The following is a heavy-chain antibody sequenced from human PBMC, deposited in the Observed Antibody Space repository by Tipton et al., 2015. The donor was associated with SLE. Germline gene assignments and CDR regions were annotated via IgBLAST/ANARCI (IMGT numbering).Heavy chain of an antibody. V-gene: IGHV4-59*12. CDR3: ARGRDSSGLPRG. Sequence: TLSLTCTVSGGSISSYYWSWIRQPPGKGLEWIGYIYYSGSTNYNPSLKSRVTISVDTSKNQFSLKLSSVTAADTAAYYCARGRDSSGLPRGWGQGTLVTVSS. CDR2: IYYSGST. D-gene: IGHD6-19*01. J-gene: IGHJ4*02. CDR1: GGSISSYY.